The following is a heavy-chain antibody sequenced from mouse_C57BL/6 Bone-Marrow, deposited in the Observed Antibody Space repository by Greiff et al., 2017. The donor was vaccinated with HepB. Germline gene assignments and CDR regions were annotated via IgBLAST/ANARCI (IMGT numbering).Heavy chain of an antibody. J-gene: IGHJ4*01. D-gene: IGHD1-1*01. V-gene: IGHV5-4*01. CDR3: AREDYYGSSYDYYAMDY. CDR1: GFTFSSYA. CDR2: ISDGGSYT. Sequence: EVKRVESGGGLVKPGGSLKLSCAASGFTFSSYAMSWVRQTPEKRLEWVATISDGGSYTYYPDNVKGRFTISRDNAKNNLYLQMSHLKSEDTAMYYCAREDYYGSSYDYYAMDYWGQGTSVTVSS.